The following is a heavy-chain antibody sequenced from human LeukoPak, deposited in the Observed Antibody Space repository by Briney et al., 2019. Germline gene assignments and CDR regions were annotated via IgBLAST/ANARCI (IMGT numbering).Heavy chain of an antibody. CDR3: ARALGSGRRHDAFDI. Sequence: PGGSLRLSCAASGFTFSSYAMSWVRQAPGKGLEYVSAISNNGGPTYYANSVKDRFTISRDNSKNTLYLQMGSLRAEDMAVYYCARALGSGRRHDAFDIWGQGTMVTVSS. J-gene: IGHJ3*02. V-gene: IGHV3-64*01. CDR1: GFTFSSYA. CDR2: ISNNGGPT. D-gene: IGHD2-15*01.